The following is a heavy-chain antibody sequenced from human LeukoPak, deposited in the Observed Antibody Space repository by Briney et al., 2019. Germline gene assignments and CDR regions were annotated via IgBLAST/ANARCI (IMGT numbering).Heavy chain of an antibody. CDR2: INPNSGDT. D-gene: IGHD6-19*01. CDR3: ARVFGSSGSHLPGDY. CDR1: GYTFTGYY. Sequence: ASVKVSCKASGYTFTGYYIHWVRQAPGQGLVWMGWINPNSGDTNYAQKFQGRVTMTRDTSITTAYMELSSLRSDDTAVYYCARVFGSSGSHLPGDYWGQGTLVTVSS. V-gene: IGHV1-2*02. J-gene: IGHJ4*02.